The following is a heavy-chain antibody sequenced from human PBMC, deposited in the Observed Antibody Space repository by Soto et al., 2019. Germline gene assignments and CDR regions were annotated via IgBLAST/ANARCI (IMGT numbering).Heavy chain of an antibody. Sequence: QVQLQESGPGLVKPSQTLSLTCTVSGGSISSGGYYWSWIRQHPGKGLEWIGYIYYSGSTYYNPSLDSRVTISVDTSKNQFSLKLSSVTAADTAVYYCARSGIAVAGTVGEFDYWGQGTLVTVSS. J-gene: IGHJ4*02. CDR1: GGSISSGGYY. V-gene: IGHV4-31*03. D-gene: IGHD6-19*01. CDR2: IYYSGST. CDR3: ARSGIAVAGTVGEFDY.